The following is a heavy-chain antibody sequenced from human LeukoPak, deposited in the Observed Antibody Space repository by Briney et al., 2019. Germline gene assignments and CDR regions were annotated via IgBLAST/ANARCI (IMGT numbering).Heavy chain of an antibody. CDR1: GFTFSSYW. V-gene: IGHV3-7*01. CDR3: ARGRFCSSISCSHFDY. D-gene: IGHD2-2*01. Sequence: GGSLRLSCAASGFTFSSYWMSWVRQAPGKGLEWVANIKQDGSEKYYVDSVKGRFTISRDNAKNSLYLQMNSLRAEDTAVYYCARGRFCSSISCSHFDYWGQGTLVAVSS. CDR2: IKQDGSEK. J-gene: IGHJ4*02.